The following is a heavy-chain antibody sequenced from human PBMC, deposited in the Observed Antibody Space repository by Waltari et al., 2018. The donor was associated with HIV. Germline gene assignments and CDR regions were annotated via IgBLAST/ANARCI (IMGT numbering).Heavy chain of an antibody. Sequence: QVQLVESGGGLVKPGGSLRLSWADSGSPTGDYCRSWIRQAPGKGLEWVSYISSSSSYTNYADSVKGRFTISRDNAKNSLYLQMNSLRAEDTAVYYCARDPPNGGPWGQGTLVTVSS. V-gene: IGHV3-11*05. J-gene: IGHJ5*02. CDR3: ARDPPNGGP. CDR2: ISSSSSYT. D-gene: IGHD2-8*01. CDR1: GSPTGDYC.